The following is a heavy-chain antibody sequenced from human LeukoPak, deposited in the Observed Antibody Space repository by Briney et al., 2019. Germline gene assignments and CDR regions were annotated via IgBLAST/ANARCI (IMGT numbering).Heavy chain of an antibody. J-gene: IGHJ4*02. CDR2: IYYSGST. D-gene: IGHD2-15*01. V-gene: IGHV4-59*01. Sequence: SETLSLTCTVSGGSISSYYWSWIRQPPGKGLGWIGYIYYSGSTNYNPSLKSRVTISVDTSKNQFSLKLSSVTAADTAVYYCARGYCSGGSCSLFDYWGQGTLVTVSS. CDR1: GGSISSYY. CDR3: ARGYCSGGSCSLFDY.